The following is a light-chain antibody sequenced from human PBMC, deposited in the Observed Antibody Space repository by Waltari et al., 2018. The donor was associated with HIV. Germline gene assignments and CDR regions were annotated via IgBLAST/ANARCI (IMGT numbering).Light chain of an antibody. V-gene: IGLV2-14*03. CDR3: ESYTSTSVWV. Sequence: QSALTQPASVSGSPGQSLTLPCTGSSSDVGGYNYVSWYQQHPGKAPRLMIYDVSTRPSGVSDRFSGSKSGDTASLTISGLQTEDEADYYCESYTSTSVWVFGGGTRLTVL. CDR1: SSDVGGYNY. CDR2: DVS. J-gene: IGLJ3*02.